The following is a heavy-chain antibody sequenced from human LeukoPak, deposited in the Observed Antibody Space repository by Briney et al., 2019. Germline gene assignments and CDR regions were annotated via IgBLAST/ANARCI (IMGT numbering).Heavy chain of an antibody. V-gene: IGHV1-18*01. CDR1: GYTFTSYG. CDR2: ISAYNGNT. D-gene: IGHD7-27*01. CDR3: ARYLTNGDNWLDP. Sequence: ASVTVSCKASGYTFTSYGISWVRQAPGQGLEWMGWISAYNGNTNYAQKLQGRVTMTTDTSTSTAYMELRSLRSVDTAVYYCARYLTNGDNWLDPWGQGTLVTVSS. J-gene: IGHJ5*02.